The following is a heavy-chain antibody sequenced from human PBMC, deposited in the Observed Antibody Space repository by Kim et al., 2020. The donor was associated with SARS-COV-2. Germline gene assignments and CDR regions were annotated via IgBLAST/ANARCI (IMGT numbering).Heavy chain of an antibody. CDR3: TRLGFWSGYYNYYYYGMDV. J-gene: IGHJ6*02. Sequence: GGSLRLSCAASGFTFSGSAMHWVRQASGKGLEWVGRIRSKANSYATAYAASVKGRFTISRDDSKNTAYLQMNSLKTEDTAVYYCTRLGFWSGYYNYYYYGMDVWGQGTTVTVSS. CDR2: IRSKANSYAT. D-gene: IGHD3-3*01. V-gene: IGHV3-73*01. CDR1: GFTFSGSA.